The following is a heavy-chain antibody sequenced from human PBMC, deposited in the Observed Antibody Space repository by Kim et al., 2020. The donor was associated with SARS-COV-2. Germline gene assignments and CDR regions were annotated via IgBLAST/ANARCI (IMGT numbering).Heavy chain of an antibody. V-gene: IGHV3-43*01. D-gene: IGHD4-17*01. Sequence: DSVKGRSTISRDKRKNSLYLQMNSLRTEDTALYYCAKDKSDTVTITVFDYWGQGTLVTVSS. J-gene: IGHJ4*02. CDR3: AKDKSDTVTITVFDY.